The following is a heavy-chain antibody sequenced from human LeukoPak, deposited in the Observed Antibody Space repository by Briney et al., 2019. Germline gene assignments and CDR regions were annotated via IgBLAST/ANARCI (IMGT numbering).Heavy chain of an antibody. CDR2: ISYDGSNK. J-gene: IGHJ4*02. Sequence: GGSLRLSCAASGFTFSSYGMHWARQAPGKGLEWVAVISYDGSNKYYADSVKGRFTISRDNSKNTLYLQMNSLRAEDTAVYYCAKDLSSSPGGYWGQGTLVTVSS. V-gene: IGHV3-30*18. CDR1: GFTFSSYG. CDR3: AKDLSSSPGGY. D-gene: IGHD6-13*01.